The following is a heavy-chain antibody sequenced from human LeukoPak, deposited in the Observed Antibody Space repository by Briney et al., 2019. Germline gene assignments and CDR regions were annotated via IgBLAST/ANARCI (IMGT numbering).Heavy chain of an antibody. CDR1: GGSISSSSYY. CDR3: ARVPGERNYYSSGSYYYFDY. D-gene: IGHD3-10*01. CDR2: IYYSGST. Sequence: LETLSLTCTVSGGSISSSSYYWGWIRQPPGKGLEWIGRIYYSGSTYYNPSLKSRVTISVDTSKNQFSLKLSSVTAADTAVYYCARVPGERNYYSSGSYYYFDYWGQGTLVTVSS. V-gene: IGHV4-39*07. J-gene: IGHJ4*02.